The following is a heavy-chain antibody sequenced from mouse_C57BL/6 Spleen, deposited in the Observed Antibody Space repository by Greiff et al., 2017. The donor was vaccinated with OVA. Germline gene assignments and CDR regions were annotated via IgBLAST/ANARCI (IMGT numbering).Heavy chain of an antibody. CDR2: INPNNGGT. D-gene: IGHD2-10*02. CDR1: GYTFTDYN. V-gene: IGHV1-18*01. J-gene: IGHJ4*01. CDR3: ERGSMETTHAMDY. Sequence: EVQLQQSGPELVKPGASVKIPCTASGYTFTDYNMDWVKQSHGKSLEWIGDINPNNGGTIYNQKFKGKATLTVDKSSSTASIELRSQTSEDTSVDYGERGSMETTHAMDYWGQGTAVTVSS.